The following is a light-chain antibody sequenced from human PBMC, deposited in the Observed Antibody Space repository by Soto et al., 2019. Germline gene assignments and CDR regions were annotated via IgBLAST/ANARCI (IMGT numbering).Light chain of an antibody. CDR1: QSILYSSNNKNY. J-gene: IGKJ1*01. V-gene: IGKV4-1*01. Sequence: DIVLTQSPESLAVSLGERAAINCKSSQSILYSSNNKNYLAWYQQKPRQPPKLLIYWASTRESGVPDRFSGSGSGTDFTLTMSSLQAADVAVYYCQQYYATPTFGQGTKVQIK. CDR2: WAS. CDR3: QQYYATPT.